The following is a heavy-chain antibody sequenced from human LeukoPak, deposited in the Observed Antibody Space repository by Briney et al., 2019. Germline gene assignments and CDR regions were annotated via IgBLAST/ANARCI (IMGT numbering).Heavy chain of an antibody. Sequence: PGGALRLSCAASGCTFSSYSMNWVRQAPGKGLEWVAYISSSSSTIYYADSVKGRFTISRDNAKNSLYLQMNSLRAEDTAVYYCARDGPWFRIAVAGTFDFDYWGQGTLVTVSS. CDR1: GCTFSSYS. V-gene: IGHV3-48*04. CDR3: ARDGPWFRIAVAGTFDFDY. J-gene: IGHJ4*02. D-gene: IGHD6-19*01. CDR2: ISSSSSTI.